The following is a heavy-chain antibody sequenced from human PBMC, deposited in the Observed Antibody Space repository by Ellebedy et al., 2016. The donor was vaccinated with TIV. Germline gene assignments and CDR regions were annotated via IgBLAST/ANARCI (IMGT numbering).Heavy chain of an antibody. Sequence: GESLKISCAASGFSFGDYAMHWVRQLPGKGLEWVSRISWDSGNTYYADSVKGRFTISRENSKNSLYLQMNSLRVEDTAFYYCAKGPGAAIGKGYLDDWGQGTLVIVSS. CDR3: AKGPGAAIGKGYLDD. D-gene: IGHD6-13*01. CDR2: ISWDSGNT. J-gene: IGHJ4*02. V-gene: IGHV3-43D*03. CDR1: GFSFGDYA.